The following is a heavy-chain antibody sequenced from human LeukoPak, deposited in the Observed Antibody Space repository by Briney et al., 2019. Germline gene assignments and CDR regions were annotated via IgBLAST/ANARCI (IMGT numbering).Heavy chain of an antibody. D-gene: IGHD4-17*01. CDR3: ARDYDYGDYGFPHYYGMDV. CDR2: IYSGGST. J-gene: IGHJ6*04. V-gene: IGHV3-53*01. Sequence: PGGSLRLSCAASGFTVSSNYMSWVRQAPGKGLEWVSVIYSGGSTYYADSVKGRFTISRDNSKNTLYLQMNGLRAEDTAVYYCARDYDYGDYGFPHYYGMDVWGKGTTVTVSS. CDR1: GFTVSSNY.